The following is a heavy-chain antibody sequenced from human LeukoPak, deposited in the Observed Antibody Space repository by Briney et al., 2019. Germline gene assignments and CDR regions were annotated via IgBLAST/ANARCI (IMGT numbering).Heavy chain of an antibody. CDR3: ARDRQDVTMIVVVMTAVSYYLDV. Sequence: SETLSLTCAVYGGSFSGYYWTWIRQTPEKGLEWIGEMNPSRSTNYNPSLKSRVTISVDTSKNQFSLELSSVTAADTAVYYCARDRQDVTMIVVVMTAVSYYLDVWGKGTTVTVS. J-gene: IGHJ6*03. D-gene: IGHD3-22*01. CDR2: MNPSRST. V-gene: IGHV4-34*01. CDR1: GGSFSGYY.